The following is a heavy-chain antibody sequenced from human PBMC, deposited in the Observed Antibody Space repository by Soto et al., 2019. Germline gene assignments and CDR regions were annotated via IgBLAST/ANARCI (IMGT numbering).Heavy chain of an antibody. V-gene: IGHV1-3*01. D-gene: IGHD6-19*01. CDR1: GYTFTSYA. J-gene: IGHJ4*02. Sequence: QVQLVQSGAEVKKPGASVKVSCKASGYTFTSYAMHWVRQAPGQRLEWMGWINAGNGNTKYSQKFQGRVTITRDTSASTAYMELSSLRSKDTAVYYCAREVWAVAGTYYFDYWGQGTLVTVAS. CDR2: INAGNGNT. CDR3: AREVWAVAGTYYFDY.